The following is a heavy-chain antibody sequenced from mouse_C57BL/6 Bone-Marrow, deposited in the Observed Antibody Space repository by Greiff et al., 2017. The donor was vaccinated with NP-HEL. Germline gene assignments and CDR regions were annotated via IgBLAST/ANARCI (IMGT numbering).Heavy chain of an antibody. CDR3: ARVYGSSAMDY. J-gene: IGHJ4*01. V-gene: IGHV8-8*01. Sequence: QVTLKESGPGILQPSQTLSLTCSFSGFSLSTFGMGVGWISQPSGQGLEWLAHTWWDDDKYYNPALKSRTPISKDTSKNQVFLTIAHLDTAATATYYFARVYGSSAMDYWGQGTSVTVSS. CDR2: TWWDDDK. CDR1: GFSLSTFGMG. D-gene: IGHD1-1*01.